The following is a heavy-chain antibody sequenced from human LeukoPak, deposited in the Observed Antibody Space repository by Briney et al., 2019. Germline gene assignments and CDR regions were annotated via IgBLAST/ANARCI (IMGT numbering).Heavy chain of an antibody. CDR1: GGSITTYY. Sequence: SETLSLTCALSGGSITTYYWNWIRQPAGKGLEWIGRIYTSGSTNYNPSLKSRVTMSVGTSKNQFSLKLSSVTAADTAVYYCARVVQQLAPPYYYYYYMDVWGKGTTVTVSS. CDR2: IYTSGST. D-gene: IGHD6-13*01. CDR3: ARVVQQLAPPYYYYYYMDV. J-gene: IGHJ6*03. V-gene: IGHV4-4*07.